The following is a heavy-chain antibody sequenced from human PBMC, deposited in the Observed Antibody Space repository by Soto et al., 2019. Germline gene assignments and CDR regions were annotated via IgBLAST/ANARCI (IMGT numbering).Heavy chain of an antibody. Sequence: GGSLRLSCAASGFTFDDYAMHWVRQAPGKGLEWVSGISWNSGSIGYADSVKGRFTISRDNAKNSLYLQMNSLRAEDTALYYCAKDMGPQYSSGWDYWGQGTLVTVSS. CDR1: GFTFDDYA. CDR3: AKDMGPQYSSGWDY. CDR2: ISWNSGSI. D-gene: IGHD6-19*01. J-gene: IGHJ4*02. V-gene: IGHV3-9*01.